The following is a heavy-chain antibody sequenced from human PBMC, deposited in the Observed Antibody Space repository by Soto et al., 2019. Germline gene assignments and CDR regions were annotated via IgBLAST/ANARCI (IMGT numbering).Heavy chain of an antibody. D-gene: IGHD3-10*01. Sequence: WASVKVSCKASGFTFTNHAMQWVRQAPGQRLEWMGWINAGNGHTKYSQNFQGRVTITRDTSASTVYMELNSLISEDAAVYYCARGIWTMTRGAYYFDNWGQGTLVTVSS. CDR1: GFTFTNHA. CDR2: INAGNGHT. V-gene: IGHV1-3*01. J-gene: IGHJ4*02. CDR3: ARGIWTMTRGAYYFDN.